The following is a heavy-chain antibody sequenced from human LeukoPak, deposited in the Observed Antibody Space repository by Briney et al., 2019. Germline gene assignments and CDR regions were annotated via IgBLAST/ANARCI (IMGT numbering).Heavy chain of an antibody. V-gene: IGHV4-39*01. J-gene: IGHJ3*02. D-gene: IGHD6-13*01. CDR3: AEYSSSWYRGDAFDI. CDR2: IYYSRST. Sequence: NPSETLTLTCTVSGGSISSSSYYWGWIRQPPGKGLEWIGSIYYSRSTYYNPSLKSRVTISVDMSKNQFSLKLSSVTAADTAVYYCAEYSSSWYRGDAFDIWGQGTMVTVSS. CDR1: GGSISSSSYY.